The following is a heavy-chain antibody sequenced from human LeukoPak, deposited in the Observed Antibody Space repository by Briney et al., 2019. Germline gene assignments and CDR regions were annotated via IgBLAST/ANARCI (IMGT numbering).Heavy chain of an antibody. CDR2: IYYSGST. V-gene: IGHV4-31*03. J-gene: IGHJ4*02. Sequence: SETLSLTCTVSGGSISSGGYYWSWIRQHPGKGLEWIGYIYYSGSTYYNPSLKSRVTISVDTSKNQFSLKLSSVTAEDTAVYYCTRSLGSYYYGSGSYYPLDYWGQGTLVTVSS. CDR3: TRSLGSYYYGSGSYYPLDY. D-gene: IGHD3-10*01. CDR1: GGSISSGGYY.